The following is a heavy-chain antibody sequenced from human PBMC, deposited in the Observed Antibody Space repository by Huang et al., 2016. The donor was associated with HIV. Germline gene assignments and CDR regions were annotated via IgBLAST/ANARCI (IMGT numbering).Heavy chain of an antibody. Sequence: EVHLVQSGAEVKEPGESLKISCQASGYTFDSYWIGWVRQMPGKGLEGMGVIYPGDSDTRYDPSFQGQVTISADQSINTAYLQWSSLKASDTAIYFCAGQGLWWPPTDPFDYWGQGTPVTVSA. D-gene: IGHD3-10*01. CDR1: GYTFDSYW. V-gene: IGHV5-51*01. CDR3: AGQGLWWPPTDPFDY. CDR2: IYPGDSDT. J-gene: IGHJ4*02.